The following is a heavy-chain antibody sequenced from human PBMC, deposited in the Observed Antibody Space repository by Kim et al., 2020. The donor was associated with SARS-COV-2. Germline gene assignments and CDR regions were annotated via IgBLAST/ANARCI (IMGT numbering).Heavy chain of an antibody. CDR3: ARDRGGSSGWNFDY. J-gene: IGHJ4*02. D-gene: IGHD6-19*01. V-gene: IGHV3-30*04. CDR1: GFTFSSYA. CDR2: ISYDGSNK. Sequence: GGSLRLSCAASGFTFSSYAMHWVRQAPGKGLEWVAVISYDGSNKYYADSVKGRFTISRDNSKNTLYLQMNSLRAEDTAVYYCARDRGGSSGWNFDYWGQGTLVTVSS.